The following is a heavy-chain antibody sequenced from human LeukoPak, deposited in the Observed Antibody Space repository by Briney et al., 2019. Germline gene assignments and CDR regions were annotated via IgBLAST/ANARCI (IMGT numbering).Heavy chain of an antibody. V-gene: IGHV1-46*01. CDR2: INPSGGST. Sequence: ASVKVSCKASGYTFTSYYMHSVRQAPGQGLEWMGIINPSGGSTSYAQKFQGRVTMTRDMSTSTVYMELSSLRSEDTAVYYCARENHGSSGYYYYFDYWGQGTLVTVSS. J-gene: IGHJ4*02. CDR1: GYTFTSYY. D-gene: IGHD3-22*01. CDR3: ARENHGSSGYYYYFDY.